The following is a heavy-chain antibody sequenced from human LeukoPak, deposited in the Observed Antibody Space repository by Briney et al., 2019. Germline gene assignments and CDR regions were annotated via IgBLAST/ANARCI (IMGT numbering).Heavy chain of an antibody. Sequence: PSETLSLTCTVSGGSISSYYWSWIRQPPGKGLEWIGYIYYSGSTNYNPSLKSRVTISVDTSKNQFSLKLSSVTAADTAVYYCARGRDGTHGDYWGQGTLVTVSS. J-gene: IGHJ4*02. CDR1: GGSISSYY. V-gene: IGHV4-59*01. CDR3: ARGRDGTHGDY. CDR2: IYYSGST. D-gene: IGHD1-26*01.